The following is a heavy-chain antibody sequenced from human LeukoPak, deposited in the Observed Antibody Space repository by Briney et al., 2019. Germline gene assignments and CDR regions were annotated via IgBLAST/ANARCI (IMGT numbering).Heavy chain of an antibody. J-gene: IGHJ4*02. Sequence: PGGSLRLSCAASGFTFSSYGMHWVRQAPGKGLEWVAFIRYDGSNKDYADSVKGRFTISRDNSRNTLLLQMNSLGPEDTAVYYCAKDSRTSWFGLYYFDYWGQGTLVTVSS. CDR3: AKDSRTSWFGLYYFDY. D-gene: IGHD2-2*01. CDR1: GFTFSSYG. V-gene: IGHV3-30*02. CDR2: IRYDGSNK.